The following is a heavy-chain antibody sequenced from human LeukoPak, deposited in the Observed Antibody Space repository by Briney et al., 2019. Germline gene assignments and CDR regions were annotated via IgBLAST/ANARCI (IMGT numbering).Heavy chain of an antibody. J-gene: IGHJ4*02. D-gene: IGHD1-14*01. Sequence: PGGSLRLSCAASGFTFSNAWMSWVRQAPGKGLEWVGRIKSKTDGGTTDYAAPVKGRFTISRDDSKNTLYLQMNSLKTEDTAVYYCARSQTESIGVGFDYWGQGTLVTVSS. CDR3: ARSQTESIGVGFDY. CDR2: IKSKTDGGTT. CDR1: GFTFSNAW. V-gene: IGHV3-15*01.